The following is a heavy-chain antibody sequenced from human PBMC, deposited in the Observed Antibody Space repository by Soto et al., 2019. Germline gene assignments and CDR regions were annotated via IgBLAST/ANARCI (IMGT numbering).Heavy chain of an antibody. CDR3: ARRLRLWYFDY. V-gene: IGHV4-39*01. Sequence: PETLSLTCTVSGGSISSSSYYWGWIRQPPGKGLEWIGSIYYSGSTYYNPSLKSRVTISVDTSKNQFSLKLSSVTAADTAVYYCARRLRLWYFDYWGQGTLVTVSS. J-gene: IGHJ4*02. CDR1: GGSISSSSYY. CDR2: IYYSGST. D-gene: IGHD4-17*01.